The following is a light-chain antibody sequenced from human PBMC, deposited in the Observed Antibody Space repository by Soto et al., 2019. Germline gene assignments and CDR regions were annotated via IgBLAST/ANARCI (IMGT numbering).Light chain of an antibody. CDR3: ATWDDDLYTPI. CDR2: NNN. V-gene: IGLV1-47*02. CDR1: SSNIESNW. J-gene: IGLJ2*01. Sequence: QAVVTQAPSVSGTPGXRXXXXXSGSSSNIESNWVYWYQQLPGTAPKLLIYNNNQRPSGVSDRFSGSKSGTSASLAITGLRSDDEADYYCATWDDDLYTPIIGGGTKLTVL.